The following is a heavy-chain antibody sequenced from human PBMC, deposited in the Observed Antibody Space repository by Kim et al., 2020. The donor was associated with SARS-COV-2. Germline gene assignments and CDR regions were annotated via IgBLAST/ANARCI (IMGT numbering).Heavy chain of an antibody. J-gene: IGHJ3*01. V-gene: IGHV4-59*13. CDR2: MFYGGTT. D-gene: IGHD2-8*01. CDR1: GRSISSYY. CDR3: ASFPPSNAGAFDA. Sequence: SETLSLTCTVSGRSISSYYWSWIRQPPGKGLERLGYMFYGGTTNYNPSLKGRVTLSVDTSKSQFSLTLTSVTAADTAVYYCASFPPSNAGAFDAWGQGTMVTVSS.